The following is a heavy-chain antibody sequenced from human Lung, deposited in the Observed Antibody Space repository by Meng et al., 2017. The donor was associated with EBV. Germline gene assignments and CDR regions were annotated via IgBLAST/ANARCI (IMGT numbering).Heavy chain of an antibody. CDR3: ARRNYYDSSGHYSSSYFDY. V-gene: IGHV4-34*04. D-gene: IGHD3-22*01. CDR1: GGSFSDYY. J-gene: IGHJ4*02. CDR2: INHSGRT. Sequence: QVQLQQWGAGLLKPSEPLSLTCAVYGGSFSDYYWSWIRQPPGKGLEWIGEINHSGRTNHNPSFKSRATISVDTAKNQFSVKLSSVTAADTAVYYCARRNYYDSSGHYSSSYFDYWGQGTLVTVSS.